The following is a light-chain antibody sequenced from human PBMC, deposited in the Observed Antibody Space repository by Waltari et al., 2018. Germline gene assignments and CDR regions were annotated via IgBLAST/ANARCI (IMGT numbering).Light chain of an antibody. V-gene: IGLV3-19*01. Sequence: SSELTQAPAVSVALGQTVRFTFQEASLSTSYASWYQLKPGQAHVLVIYGKDKRPSGIPDRISGYSSGTTSSLTITGAQAEDEADYYCSSRNGRANQVVFAGGTKVTVL. CDR2: GKD. CDR3: SSRNGRANQVV. CDR1: SLSTSY. J-gene: IGLJ3*02.